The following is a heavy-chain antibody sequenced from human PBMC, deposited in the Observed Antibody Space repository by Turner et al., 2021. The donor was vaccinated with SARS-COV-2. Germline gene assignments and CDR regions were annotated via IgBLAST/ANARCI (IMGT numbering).Heavy chain of an antibody. CDR1: GFTFDDYA. Sequence: EVQLVESGGGLVQPGRSLRLSCAASGFTFDDYAMHWVRQAPGKGMEWVSGISWNSGSIGYADSVKGRFTISRDNAKNSLYLKMNSLRADDTAVFYCAKQRDGYNSPFDYWGQGALVSVSS. V-gene: IGHV3-9*01. D-gene: IGHD1-1*01. CDR2: ISWNSGSI. CDR3: AKQRDGYNSPFDY. J-gene: IGHJ4*02.